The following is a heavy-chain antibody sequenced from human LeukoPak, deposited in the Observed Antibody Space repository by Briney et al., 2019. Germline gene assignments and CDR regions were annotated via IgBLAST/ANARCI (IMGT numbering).Heavy chain of an antibody. CDR1: GYTFTSYG. V-gene: IGHV1-18*01. CDR3: ARDSDPMTNGLIDY. Sequence: ASVKVSCKASGYTFTSYGISWVRQAPGQGLEWMGWISAYNGNTNYAQKLQGRGTMTTDTSTSTAYMELRSLRSDDTAVYYCARDSDPMTNGLIDYWGQGTLVTVSS. D-gene: IGHD3-22*01. CDR2: ISAYNGNT. J-gene: IGHJ4*02.